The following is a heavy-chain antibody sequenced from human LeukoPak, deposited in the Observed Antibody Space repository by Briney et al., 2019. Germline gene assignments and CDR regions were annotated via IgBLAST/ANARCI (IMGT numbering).Heavy chain of an antibody. V-gene: IGHV4-59*01. D-gene: IGHD5-12*01. CDR2: IYYSGST. CDR3: ARGSGYVYY. J-gene: IGHJ4*02. Sequence: SETLSLTCTVSGGSISSYYWSWIRQPPGKGLEWIGYIYYSGSTNYNPSLKSRVTISVDTSKNQFSLKLSSVTAADTAVYYCARGSGYVYYWGQGTLVTVSS. CDR1: GGSISSYY.